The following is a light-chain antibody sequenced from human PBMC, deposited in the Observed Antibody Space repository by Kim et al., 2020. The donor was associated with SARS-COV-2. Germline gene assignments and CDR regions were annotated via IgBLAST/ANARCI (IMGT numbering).Light chain of an antibody. J-gene: IGKJ1*01. Sequence: AWDGDTRTVPGRASECVQIWLAWYKHTPGELPQLLNGTATRLQGGPPARFSGGGSGTEFILTITSLQASDFANYCCQQYHTHWTFGQGTKVDIK. CDR2: TAT. CDR3: QQYHTHWT. V-gene: IGKV1-5*03. CDR1: ECVQIW.